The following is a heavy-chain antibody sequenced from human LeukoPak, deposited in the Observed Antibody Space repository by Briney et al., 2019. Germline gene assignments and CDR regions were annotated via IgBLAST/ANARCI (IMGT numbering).Heavy chain of an antibody. J-gene: IGHJ4*02. D-gene: IGHD6-19*01. CDR2: FDPEDGET. CDR1: GYTLTELS. CDR3: ATGSSGWRPIYFDY. Sequence: ASVKVSCKVSGYTLTELSMHWVRQAPGKGLEWMGGFDPEDGETIYAQKFQGRVTMTEDTSTDTAYMELSSLRSEDTAVYYCATGSSGWRPIYFDYWGQGTLATVSS. V-gene: IGHV1-24*01.